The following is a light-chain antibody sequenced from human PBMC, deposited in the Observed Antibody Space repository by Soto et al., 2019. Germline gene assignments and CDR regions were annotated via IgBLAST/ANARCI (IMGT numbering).Light chain of an antibody. CDR1: QSVSSD. J-gene: IGKJ4*01. V-gene: IGKV3-15*01. CDR3: QPYNNWPLT. CDR2: GAS. Sequence: EIVMTQSPVTLSVSPGERATLSCRASQSVSSDLAWYHQKPGQAPRLLIYGASTRATGVPTRFSGSRSGAEFTLTINSLQSEDFAVYYCQPYNNWPLTFGGGTKVDIK.